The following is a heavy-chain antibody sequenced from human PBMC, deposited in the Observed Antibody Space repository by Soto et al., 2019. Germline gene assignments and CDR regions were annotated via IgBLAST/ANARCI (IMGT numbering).Heavy chain of an antibody. D-gene: IGHD4-17*01. CDR1: GFTFSNYA. J-gene: IGHJ4*02. CDR3: AKDSAMTTVTTACDY. V-gene: IGHV3-23*01. CDR2: ISGSGGGT. Sequence: PGGSLRLSCAASGFTFSNYAMNWVRQSPGKGLEWVSAISGSGGGTYYADSVKGRFTISSDNSKNTLYLQMNSLRAEDTAVYYCAKDSAMTTVTTACDYWGQGTLVTVSS.